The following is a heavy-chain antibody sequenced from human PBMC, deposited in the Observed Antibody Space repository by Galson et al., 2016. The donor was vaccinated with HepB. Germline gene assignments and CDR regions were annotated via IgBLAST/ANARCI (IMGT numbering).Heavy chain of an antibody. J-gene: IGHJ4*02. D-gene: IGHD6-19*01. CDR2: ISAGGTYT. Sequence: SLRLSCAASGFTFRSYAMSWVRQAPGKGLEWVSAISAGGTYTYYADSVKGRFTISRDNYKNTLYLQMNSLGAEDTAVYYCAKEADITGWSFFDYWGQGTLVTVSS. CDR1: GFTFRSYA. V-gene: IGHV3-23*01. CDR3: AKEADITGWSFFDY.